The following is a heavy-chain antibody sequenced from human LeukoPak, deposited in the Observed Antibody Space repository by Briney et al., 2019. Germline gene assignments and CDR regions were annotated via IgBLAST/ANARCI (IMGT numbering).Heavy chain of an antibody. CDR2: INPNSGGT. CDR1: GYTFTGYY. CDR3: ARDGAARPEYDY. D-gene: IGHD6-6*01. J-gene: IGHJ4*02. Sequence: SVKDSCKASGYTFTGYYMHWVRQAPGQGLEWMGWINPNSGGTNYAQKFQGRVTMTRDTSISTAYMELSRLRSDDTAVYYCARDGAARPEYDYWGQGTLVTVSS. V-gene: IGHV1-2*02.